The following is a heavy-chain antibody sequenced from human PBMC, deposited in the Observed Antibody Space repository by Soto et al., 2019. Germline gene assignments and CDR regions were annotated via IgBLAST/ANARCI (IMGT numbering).Heavy chain of an antibody. J-gene: IGHJ4*02. CDR3: ARHAEAGPGGYYPPNLEY. D-gene: IGHD3-10*01. Sequence: GESLKISCKGSGYIFNNYWIVWVRQMPGKGLEWMGIIYPGDSDVRYSPSFQGQVIISVDKSISTAYLQWNNLEASDTAVYYCARHAEAGPGGYYPPNLEYWGQGTQVTVSS. V-gene: IGHV5-51*01. CDR2: IYPGDSDV. CDR1: GYIFNNYW.